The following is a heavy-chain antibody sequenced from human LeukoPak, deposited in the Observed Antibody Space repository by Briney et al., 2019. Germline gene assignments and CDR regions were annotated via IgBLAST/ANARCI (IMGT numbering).Heavy chain of an antibody. CDR1: GFTFSSHS. J-gene: IGHJ4*02. Sequence: PGGSLRLSCAASGFTFSSHSMNWVRQAPGKGLEWLSYISSSGATTYLADSVKGRFTISRDNTKNSLYLQMNSLRVEDTAVYYCTSSSQQLVLQVEDYWGQGTLVTVSS. CDR2: ISSSGATT. CDR3: TSSSQQLVLQVEDY. D-gene: IGHD6-13*01. V-gene: IGHV3-48*04.